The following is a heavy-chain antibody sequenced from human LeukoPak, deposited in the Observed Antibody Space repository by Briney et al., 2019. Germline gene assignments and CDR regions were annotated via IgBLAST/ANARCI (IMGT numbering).Heavy chain of an antibody. Sequence: SETLSLTCTVSGGSISSYYWSWIRQPPGKGLEWIGYIYYSGSTNYNPSLKSRVTISVDTSKNQFSLKLSSVTAADTAVYYCARGGFTYYYGMDVWGQGTTVTVSS. D-gene: IGHD3-3*01. CDR2: IYYSGST. J-gene: IGHJ6*02. V-gene: IGHV4-59*12. CDR3: ARGGFTYYYGMDV. CDR1: GGSISSYY.